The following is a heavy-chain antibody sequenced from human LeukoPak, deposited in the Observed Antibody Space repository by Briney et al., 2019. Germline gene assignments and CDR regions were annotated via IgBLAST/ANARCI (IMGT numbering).Heavy chain of an antibody. CDR2: IKQDGSEK. J-gene: IGHJ6*02. V-gene: IGHV3-7*01. Sequence: GGSLRLSCAASGFTFSSYWMSWVRQAPGKGLEWVANIKQDGSEKYYVDSVKGRFTISRDNAKNSLYLQMNSLRAEDTAVYYCARERYCSSTSCSNKDYYYYGMDVWGQGTTVTASS. D-gene: IGHD2-2*01. CDR3: ARERYCSSTSCSNKDYYYYGMDV. CDR1: GFTFSSYW.